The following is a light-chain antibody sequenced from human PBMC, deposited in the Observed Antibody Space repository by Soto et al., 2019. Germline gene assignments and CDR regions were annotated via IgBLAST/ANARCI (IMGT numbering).Light chain of an antibody. CDR3: QQYGSSPLT. J-gene: IGKJ4*01. V-gene: IGKV3-20*01. CDR1: QSVSSNY. Sequence: EIVLTQSPGTLSLSPGERATLSCRASQSVSSNYLAWYQQTPGQAPRLLIYGTSKMATGIPDRFSGSGSGTDFTLTISRLEPEDFAVYYCQQYGSSPLTFGGGTKVEIK. CDR2: GTS.